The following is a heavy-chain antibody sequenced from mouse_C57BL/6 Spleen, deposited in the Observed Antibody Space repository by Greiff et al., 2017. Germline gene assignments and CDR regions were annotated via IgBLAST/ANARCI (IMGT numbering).Heavy chain of an antibody. CDR2: IHPNSGST. CDR3: ARGGNYVFAY. Sequence: VQLQQPGAELVKPGASVKLSCKASGYTFTSYWMHWVKQRPGQGLEWIGMIHPNSGSTNYNEKFKSKATLTVDKSSSPAYMQLSSLTSEDSAVYYCARGGNYVFAYWGQGTLVTVSA. D-gene: IGHD2-1*01. J-gene: IGHJ3*01. V-gene: IGHV1-64*01. CDR1: GYTFTSYW.